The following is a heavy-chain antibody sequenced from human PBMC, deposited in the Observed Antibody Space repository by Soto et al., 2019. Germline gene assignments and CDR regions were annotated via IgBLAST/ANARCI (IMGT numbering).Heavy chain of an antibody. CDR2: IYYSGST. D-gene: IGHD5-12*01. V-gene: IGHV4-31*03. CDR3: ARDSGGYDSEYFQH. J-gene: IGHJ1*01. CDR1: GGSISGGVYY. Sequence: SETLSLTCTVSGGSISGGVYYWSWIRHHPGKGLEWIGYIYYSGSTYYNPSLKSRVTISVDTSKNQFSLKLSPVTAADTAVYYCARDSGGYDSEYFQHWGQGTLVTVSS.